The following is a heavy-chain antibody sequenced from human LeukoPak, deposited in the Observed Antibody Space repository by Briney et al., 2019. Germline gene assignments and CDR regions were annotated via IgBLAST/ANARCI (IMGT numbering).Heavy chain of an antibody. CDR2: ISGSGGST. J-gene: IGHJ5*02. V-gene: IGHV3-23*01. D-gene: IGHD3-10*01. CDR3: AKDEGATGWFGSPGNWFDP. Sequence: PGGSLRLSCAASGFTFSSYAMSWVRQAPGKGLEWVSAISGSGGSTYCADSVKGRFTISRDNSKNTLYLQMNSLRAEDTAVYYCAKDEGATGWFGSPGNWFDPWGQGTLVTVSS. CDR1: GFTFSSYA.